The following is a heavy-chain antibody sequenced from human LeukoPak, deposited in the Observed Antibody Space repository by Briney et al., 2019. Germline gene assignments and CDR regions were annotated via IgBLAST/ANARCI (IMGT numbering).Heavy chain of an antibody. V-gene: IGHV3-48*03. CDR3: ARDSLEWPAYYFDY. CDR1: GFTVSSNY. D-gene: IGHD3-3*01. J-gene: IGHJ4*02. Sequence: LTGGSLRLSCAASGFTVSSNYMSWVRQAPGKGLEWVSYISSSGSTIYYADSVKGRFTISRDNAKNSLYLQMNSLRAEDTAVYYCARDSLEWPAYYFDYWGQGTLVTVSS. CDR2: ISSSGSTI.